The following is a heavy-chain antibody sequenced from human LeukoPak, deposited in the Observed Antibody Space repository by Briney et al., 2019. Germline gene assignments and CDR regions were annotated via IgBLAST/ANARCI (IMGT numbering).Heavy chain of an antibody. V-gene: IGHV4-59*12. CDR2: IYYSGST. D-gene: IGHD2-2*01. Sequence: SETLSLTCTVSGGSISSYYWSWIRQPPGKGLEWIGYIYYSGSTNYNPSLKSRVTMSVDTSKNQFSLKLSSVTAADTAVYYCARGVCSSTSCYPYYYYGMDVWGQGTTVTVSS. J-gene: IGHJ6*02. CDR3: ARGVCSSTSCYPYYYYGMDV. CDR1: GGSISSYY.